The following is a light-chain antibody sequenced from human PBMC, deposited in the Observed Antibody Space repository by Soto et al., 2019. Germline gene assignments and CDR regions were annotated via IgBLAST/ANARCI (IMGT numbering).Light chain of an antibody. CDR2: DVS. V-gene: IGLV2-14*01. J-gene: IGLJ1*01. CDR1: SSDVGGYNY. Sequence: QSALTQPASVSGSPGQSITISCTGTSSDVGGYNYVSWYQQHPGKAPKLMIYDVSNRPSGVSNRFSGSKSGNTASLTISGLQAEDVADYYCSSYTSRSTLYVFGTGTKLTVL. CDR3: SSYTSRSTLYV.